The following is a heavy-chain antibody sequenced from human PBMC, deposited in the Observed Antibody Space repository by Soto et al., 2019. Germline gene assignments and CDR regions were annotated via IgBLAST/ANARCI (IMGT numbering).Heavy chain of an antibody. J-gene: IGHJ6*02. CDR1: GGSISSYY. V-gene: IGHV4-59*01. CDR3: ARDRTRIQLASLYYYYNGMDV. D-gene: IGHD5-18*01. Sequence: SETLSLTCTVSGGSISSYYWSWIRQPPGKGLEWIGYIYYSGSTNYNPSLKSRVTISVDTSKNQFSLKLSSVTAADTAVYYCARDRTRIQLASLYYYYNGMDVWGQGTTVTVSS. CDR2: IYYSGST.